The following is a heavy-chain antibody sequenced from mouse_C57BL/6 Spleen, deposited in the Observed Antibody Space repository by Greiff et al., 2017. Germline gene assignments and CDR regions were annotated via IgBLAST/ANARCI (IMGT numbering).Heavy chain of an antibody. Sequence: VQLQQPGAELVKPGASVKMSCKASGYTFTSYWITWVKLRPGQGLAWIGDIYPGSGSTNYNEKFKSKATLTVDTSSSTAYMQLGSLTSEDSAVYYCGGAIYSPWFAYWGQGTLVTVSA. CDR3: GGAIYSPWFAY. J-gene: IGHJ3*01. CDR2: IYPGSGST. V-gene: IGHV1-55*01. D-gene: IGHD2-12*01. CDR1: GYTFTSYW.